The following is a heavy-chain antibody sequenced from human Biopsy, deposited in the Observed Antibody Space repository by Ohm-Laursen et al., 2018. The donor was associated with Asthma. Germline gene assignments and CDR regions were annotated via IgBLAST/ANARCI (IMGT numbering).Heavy chain of an antibody. V-gene: IGHV4-59*01. CDR1: GGSISSFY. D-gene: IGHD6-19*01. Sequence: TLSLTCGVYGGSISSFYWSWIRQSPEKGLEWMGYVYWTGSTNYNPSPKSRITMSVDTSKNRMFLELTSVTAADTAIYYCVRAVRNEQWLAPFDYWGQGKPVTVSS. J-gene: IGHJ4*02. CDR2: VYWTGST. CDR3: VRAVRNEQWLAPFDY.